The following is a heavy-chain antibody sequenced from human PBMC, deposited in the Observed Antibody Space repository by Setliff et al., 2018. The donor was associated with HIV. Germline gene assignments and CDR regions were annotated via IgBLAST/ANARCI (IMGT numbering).Heavy chain of an antibody. Sequence: PGGSLRLSCAASGFAFSSLWMSWVRQAPGKGLEWVASINEDGGSKYYADSVKGRFTMSRDNAKSSLYLQMNSLIAEDTAVYFCARKLRPGHGVDVWGQGTTVTVSS. D-gene: IGHD3-10*01. CDR2: INEDGGSK. CDR1: GFAFSSLW. J-gene: IGHJ6*02. V-gene: IGHV3-7*01. CDR3: ARKLRPGHGVDV.